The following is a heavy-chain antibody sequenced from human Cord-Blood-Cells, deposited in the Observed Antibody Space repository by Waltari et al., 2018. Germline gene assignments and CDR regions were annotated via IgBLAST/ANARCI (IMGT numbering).Heavy chain of an antibody. V-gene: IGHV4-34*01. J-gene: IGHJ5*02. CDR1: GGSFSGYY. CDR2: INHSGST. CDR3: ASGRVSSVYNWFDP. Sequence: QVQLQQWGAGLLKPSETLSLTCAVYGGSFSGYYWSWIRQPPGKGREWIGEINHSGSTNYDQSLKSRFTISVDTSKNQFSLKLSSVTAADTAVYYCASGRVSSVYNWFDPWGQGTLVTVSS. D-gene: IGHD1-26*01.